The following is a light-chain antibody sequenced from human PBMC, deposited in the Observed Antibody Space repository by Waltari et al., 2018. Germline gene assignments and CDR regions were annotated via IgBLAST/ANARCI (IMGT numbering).Light chain of an antibody. Sequence: DTVLTQSPASLAVSLGERATINCKSSQSLFYSPNNKNFLAWYQQKSGQPPKLLIYWASTRESGVPDRFSGSESGTDFTLTISSLQTEDVAVYYCQQYSTFPVTFGQGTKVEIK. V-gene: IGKV4-1*01. CDR1: QSLFYSPNNKNF. CDR2: WAS. J-gene: IGKJ1*01. CDR3: QQYSTFPVT.